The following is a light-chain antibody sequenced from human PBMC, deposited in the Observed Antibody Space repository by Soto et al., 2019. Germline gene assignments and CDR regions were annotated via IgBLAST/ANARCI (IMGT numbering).Light chain of an antibody. Sequence: QPVLTQPASVSGSPGQSITISCTGTSSDVGGYNYVSWYQQHPGKAPKVMIYEVSNRPSGVSNRFSGSKSGNTASLTISGLQAEDEADYYCSSYTNSITLEVFGGGTKLTVL. CDR1: SSDVGGYNY. J-gene: IGLJ3*02. CDR2: EVS. CDR3: SSYTNSITLEV. V-gene: IGLV2-14*01.